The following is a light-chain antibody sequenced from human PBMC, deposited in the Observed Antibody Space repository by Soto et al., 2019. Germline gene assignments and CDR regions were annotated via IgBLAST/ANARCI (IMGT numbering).Light chain of an antibody. CDR2: EVS. Sequence: QAVLTQPASVSGSPGQSITISCTGTSSDVGGYNYVSWYQQHPGKAPKLIIYEVSSRPSGVSNRFSGSKSGNTASLTISGLQADDEADYHCGSFTGGITPYVFGTGTKVTVL. V-gene: IGLV2-14*01. J-gene: IGLJ1*01. CDR3: GSFTGGITPYV. CDR1: SSDVGGYNY.